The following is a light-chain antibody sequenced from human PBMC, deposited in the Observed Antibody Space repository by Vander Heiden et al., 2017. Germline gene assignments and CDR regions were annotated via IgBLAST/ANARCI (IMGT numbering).Light chain of an antibody. J-gene: IGKJ4*01. CDR1: QDISNY. CDR2: DAS. V-gene: IGKV1-33*01. Sequence: DIQMTQSPSSLSESVGERVTITCQASQDISNYLNWYQQKPGKAPKLLIYDASNLETGVPSRFSGSGPGTDFTFTISSLQPEDFATYYCQQYDNLPLTFGGGTKVDIK. CDR3: QQYDNLPLT.